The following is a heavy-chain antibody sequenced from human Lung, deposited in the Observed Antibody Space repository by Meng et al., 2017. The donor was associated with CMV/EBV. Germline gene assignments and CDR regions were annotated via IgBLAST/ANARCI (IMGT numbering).Heavy chain of an antibody. CDR2: VFHTGAT. D-gene: IGHD5/OR15-5a*01. J-gene: IGHJ6*01. Sequence: SETLSLXCTVSGGSISSSSYYWSWIRQHPGKGPEWIGYVFHTGATYYSPSLNSRLTLSLDTSKNQFSLKLSSVTAADTAVYYCARDSLYVPKYGTDVWGPGTTVTVSS. V-gene: IGHV4-31*03. CDR3: ARDSLYVPKYGTDV. CDR1: GGSISSSSYY.